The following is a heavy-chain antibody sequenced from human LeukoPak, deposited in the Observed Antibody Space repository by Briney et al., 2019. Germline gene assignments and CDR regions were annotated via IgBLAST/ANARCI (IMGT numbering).Heavy chain of an antibody. Sequence: GGSLRLSCAASGFTFSNAWMSWVRQAPGKGLEWVGRIKTKTNNGTTDYAAPVKDRFTISRDDSKNTLYLQMNSPKTEDTAVYYCTTVYYDSSGYALDYWGQGTLVTVSS. CDR1: GFTFSNAW. CDR2: IKTKTNNGTT. CDR3: TTVYYDSSGYALDY. D-gene: IGHD3-22*01. J-gene: IGHJ4*02. V-gene: IGHV3-15*01.